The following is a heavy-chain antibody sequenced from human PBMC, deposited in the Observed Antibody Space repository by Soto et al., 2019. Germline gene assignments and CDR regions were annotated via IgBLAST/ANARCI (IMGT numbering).Heavy chain of an antibody. Sequence: SETLSLSCAVSVGSISSGGYSWSWIRQPPGKGLEWIGYIYHSGSTYYNPSLKSRVTISVDRSKNQFSLKLSSVTAADTAVYYCARGGDYGTFGYYYYYGMDVWGQGTTVTVSS. CDR2: IYHSGST. J-gene: IGHJ6*02. D-gene: IGHD3-16*01. V-gene: IGHV4-30-2*01. CDR1: VGSISSGGYS. CDR3: ARGGDYGTFGYYYYYGMDV.